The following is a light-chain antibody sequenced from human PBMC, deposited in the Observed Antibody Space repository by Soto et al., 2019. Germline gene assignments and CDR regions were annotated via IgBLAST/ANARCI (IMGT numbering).Light chain of an antibody. V-gene: IGLV2-8*01. CDR1: SSDVGGYTY. CDR3: SSHAGGQNVV. J-gene: IGLJ2*01. Sequence: QSVLTQPPSASGSPGQSVTLSCTGTSSDVGGYTYVSWYKQHPGIAPKGMIYDVNKRPSGVPDRLSGSKSGNTASMTVSVLQAEDEGDYYCSSHAGGQNVVFGGGTKLAV. CDR2: DVN.